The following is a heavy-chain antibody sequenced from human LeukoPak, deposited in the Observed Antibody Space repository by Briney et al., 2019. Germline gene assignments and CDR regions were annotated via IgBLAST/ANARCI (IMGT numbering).Heavy chain of an antibody. Sequence: ASVKVSCKASGYTFSSHQMHWVRQAPGRGLEWMGIINPSGGSTSYAQKFQGRVTMTRDTSTSTVYMELSSLRSEDTAVYYCAKDNDGPEYWGQGTLVTVSS. CDR3: AKDNDGPEY. V-gene: IGHV1-46*01. D-gene: IGHD1-1*01. CDR2: INPSGGST. CDR1: GYTFSSHQ. J-gene: IGHJ4*02.